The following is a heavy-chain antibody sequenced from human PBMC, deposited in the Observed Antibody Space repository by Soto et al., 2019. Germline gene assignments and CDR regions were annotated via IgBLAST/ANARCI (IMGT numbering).Heavy chain of an antibody. D-gene: IGHD3-16*02. V-gene: IGHV3-53*03. Sequence: GGSLRLSCAASGFTASPNYMTWVRQAPGKGLEWVAIFYSGARTYYRDSVKGRFTISRDRSKSTLFLQMNNLTAEDTAVYFCASDLSPYYYYALDVWGQGTTVTVSS. J-gene: IGHJ6*02. CDR2: FYSGART. CDR1: GFTASPNY. CDR3: ASDLSPYYYYALDV.